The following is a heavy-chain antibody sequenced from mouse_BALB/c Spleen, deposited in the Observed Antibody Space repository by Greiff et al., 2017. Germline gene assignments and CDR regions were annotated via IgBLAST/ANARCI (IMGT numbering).Heavy chain of an antibody. D-gene: IGHD2-3*01. CDR2: IDPYNGGT. CDR1: GYSFTGYN. CDR3: ARFDGYYGGLDY. Sequence: VQLQQSGPELGKPGASVKISCKASGYSFTGYNMYWVKQSHRKSLEWIGYIDPYNGGTSYNQKSKGKATLTVDKSSSKAYMHLNSLTSEDSAIYYCARFDGYYGGLDYWGQGTTLTVSS. V-gene: IGHV1S135*01. J-gene: IGHJ2*01.